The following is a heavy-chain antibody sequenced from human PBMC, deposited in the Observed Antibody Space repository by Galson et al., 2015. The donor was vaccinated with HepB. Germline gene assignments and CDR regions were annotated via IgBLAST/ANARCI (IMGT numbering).Heavy chain of an antibody. Sequence: SVKVSCKASGYTLTRLSMCWVRQAPGKGLEWMGGFDPEDGETIYRQYFQGRVTMTEDTSTDTAYLELSSLRAEDTAVYYCAIVSHWGQGTLVTVSS. CDR1: GYTLTRLS. CDR2: FDPEDGET. J-gene: IGHJ4*02. V-gene: IGHV1-24*01. CDR3: AIVSH.